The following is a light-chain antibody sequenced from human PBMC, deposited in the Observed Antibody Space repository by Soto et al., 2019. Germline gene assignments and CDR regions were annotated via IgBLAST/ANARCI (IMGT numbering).Light chain of an antibody. V-gene: IGKV1-5*03. CDR1: QSISSW. CDR3: QQYNSYPIT. J-gene: IGKJ5*01. CDR2: KAS. Sequence: DIQMTQSPSTLSASVGDRVTITCRASQSISSWLAWYQQKPGKAPKLLIYKASSLESGVPSRFSRSGSGTEFTLTISSLQPDDFATYYCQQYNSYPITFGQGTRLEIK.